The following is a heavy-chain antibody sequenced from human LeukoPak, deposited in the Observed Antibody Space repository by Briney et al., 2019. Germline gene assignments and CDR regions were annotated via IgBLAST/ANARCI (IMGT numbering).Heavy chain of an antibody. V-gene: IGHV3-30*04. D-gene: IGHD6-6*01. CDR3: AKDAGELFFQYSTEFDY. CDR2: ISYDGSNK. Sequence: PGGSLRLSCAASGFTFSSYAMHWVRQAPGKGLEWVAVISYDGSNKYYADSVKGRFTISRGNSKNTLYLQMNSLRAEDTAVYYCAKDAGELFFQYSTEFDYWGQGTLVTVSS. CDR1: GFTFSSYA. J-gene: IGHJ4*02.